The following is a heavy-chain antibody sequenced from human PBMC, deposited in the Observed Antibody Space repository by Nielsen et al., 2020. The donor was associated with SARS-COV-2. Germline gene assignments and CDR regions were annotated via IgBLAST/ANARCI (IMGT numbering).Heavy chain of an antibody. CDR3: ARAVYSSSWRYYYYGMDV. CDR2: IFSNDEK. J-gene: IGHJ6*02. Sequence: PGKALEWLAHIFSNDEKSYSTSLKSRLTISKDTSKSQVVLTMTNMDPVDTATYYCARAVYSSSWRYYYYGMDVWGQGTTVTVSS. D-gene: IGHD6-13*01. V-gene: IGHV2-26*01.